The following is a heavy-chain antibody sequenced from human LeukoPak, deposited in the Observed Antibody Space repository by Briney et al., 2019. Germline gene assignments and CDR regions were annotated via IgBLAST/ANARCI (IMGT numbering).Heavy chain of an antibody. J-gene: IGHJ6*04. V-gene: IGHV3-23*01. D-gene: IGHD3-10*02. CDR3: AELGITMIGGV. CDR2: ISGGGT. CDR1: GFTFSSYA. Sequence: GGSLRLSCAASGFTFSSYAMSWVRQAPGKGLEWVSAISGGGTYYADSVKGRFTISRDNSKNTLYLQMNSLRAEDTAVYYCAELGITMIGGVWGKGTTVTISS.